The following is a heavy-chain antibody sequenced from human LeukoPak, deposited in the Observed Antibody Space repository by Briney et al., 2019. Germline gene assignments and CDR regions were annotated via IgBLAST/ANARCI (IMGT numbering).Heavy chain of an antibody. CDR3: ARDGFGTGSN. CDR1: GFTFSSYW. CDR2: IKQDGSEK. V-gene: IGHV3-7*03. J-gene: IGHJ4*02. D-gene: IGHD3-16*01. Sequence: GGSLRLSCAASGFTFSSYWMNWARQAPGKGLEWVANIKQDGSEKNYVDSVEGRFIISRDNAKNSLYLQMNTLRADDTAVYYCARDGFGTGSNWGQGTLVTVSS.